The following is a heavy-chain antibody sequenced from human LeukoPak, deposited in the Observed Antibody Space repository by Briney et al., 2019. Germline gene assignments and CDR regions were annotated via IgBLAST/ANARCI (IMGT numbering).Heavy chain of an antibody. J-gene: IGHJ6*03. CDR2: IYYSGST. CDR3: ARELSGYSGYESYYYYMDV. Sequence: SETLSLTCTVSGGSISSSSYYWGWIRQPPGKGLEWIGSIYYSGSTYYNPSLKSRVTISVDTSKNQFSLKLSSVTAADTAVYYCARELSGYSGYESYYYYMDVWGKGTTVTVSS. V-gene: IGHV4-39*07. CDR1: GGSISSSSYY. D-gene: IGHD5-12*01.